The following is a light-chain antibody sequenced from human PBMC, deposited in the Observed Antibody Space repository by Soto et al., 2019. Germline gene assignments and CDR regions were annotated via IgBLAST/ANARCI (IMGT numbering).Light chain of an antibody. V-gene: IGLV1-40*01. CDR1: SSNLGAGYD. CDR3: QSYDSSLIVSKV. CDR2: ANS. Sequence: QSVLTQPPSVSGAPGQGVTISCSGGSSNLGAGYDVQWYREFPGTAPKLLIYANSVRPSGVPDRFSGSKSGTSASLAITGLQAEDEADYYCQSYDSSLIVSKVFGTGTKGTV. J-gene: IGLJ1*01.